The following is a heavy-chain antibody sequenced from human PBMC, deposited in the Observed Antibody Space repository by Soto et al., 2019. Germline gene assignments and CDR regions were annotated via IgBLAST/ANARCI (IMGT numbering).Heavy chain of an antibody. Sequence: ASVKVSCKASGYTFTSYGISWVRQAPGQGLEWMGWISAYNGNTNYAQKLQGRVTMTTDTSTSTAYMELRSLRSDDTAVYYCARGPIAIFGVVSTSFTLDVWGQGTKVTVSS. CDR2: ISAYNGNT. CDR3: ARGPIAIFGVVSTSFTLDV. V-gene: IGHV1-18*01. D-gene: IGHD3-3*01. J-gene: IGHJ6*02. CDR1: GYTFTSYG.